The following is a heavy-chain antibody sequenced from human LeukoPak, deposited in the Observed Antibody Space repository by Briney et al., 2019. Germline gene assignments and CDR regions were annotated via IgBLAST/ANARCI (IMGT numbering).Heavy chain of an antibody. J-gene: IGHJ4*02. V-gene: IGHV4-39*01. Sequence: PSETLSLTCTVSSGSIRSSSYYWGWIRQPPGKGLEWIGSINYSGSTYYNPSLKSRVAIAVDTSKSQFSLNLSSVTATDTAVYYCARGRRTIFGVVIPHFDYWGQGTLVTVSS. CDR3: ARGRRTIFGVVIPHFDY. CDR1: SGSIRSSSYY. CDR2: INYSGST. D-gene: IGHD3-3*01.